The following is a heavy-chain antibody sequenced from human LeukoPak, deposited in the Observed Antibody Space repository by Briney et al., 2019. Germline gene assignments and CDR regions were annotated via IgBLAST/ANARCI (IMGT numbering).Heavy chain of an antibody. D-gene: IGHD3-10*01. CDR1: GGSISSSSYY. CDR3: ARQATPGLWFGEPPDAFDI. J-gene: IGHJ3*02. V-gene: IGHV4-39*01. Sequence: SETLSLTCTVSGGSISSSSYYWGWIRQPPGKGLEWSGSIYYSGSTYYNPSLKSRVTISVDTSKNQFSLKLSSVTAADTAVYYCARQATPGLWFGEPPDAFDIWGQGTMVTVSS. CDR2: IYYSGST.